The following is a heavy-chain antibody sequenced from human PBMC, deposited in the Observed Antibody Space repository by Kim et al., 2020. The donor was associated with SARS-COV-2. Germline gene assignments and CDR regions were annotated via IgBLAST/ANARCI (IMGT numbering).Heavy chain of an antibody. CDR2: NYPGDTDT. J-gene: IGHJ3*02. V-gene: IGHV5-51*01. Sequence: GESLKISCKGSGYSFTSYWIGWVRQMPGKGLEWMGNNYPGDTDTRYSPSFQGQVTISADKSISTAHLQWSSLKASDTAMYYCARLKRITIFGVVIEGHFDIWGQGKMVTVSS. D-gene: IGHD3-3*01. CDR1: GYSFTSYW. CDR3: ARLKRITIFGVVIEGHFDI.